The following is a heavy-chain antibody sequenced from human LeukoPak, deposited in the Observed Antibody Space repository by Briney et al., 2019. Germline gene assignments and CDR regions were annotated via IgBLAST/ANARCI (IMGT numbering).Heavy chain of an antibody. Sequence: PSQTLSPTCTVSGGSISSGGYYWSWIRQHPGKGLEWIGYIYYSGSTYYNPSLKSRVTISVDTSKNQFSLKLSSVTAADTAVYYCARQMSYYYDSSGSLYYFDYWGQGTLVTVSS. CDR2: IYYSGST. D-gene: IGHD3-22*01. J-gene: IGHJ4*02. CDR3: ARQMSYYYDSSGSLYYFDY. CDR1: GGSISSGGYY. V-gene: IGHV4-31*03.